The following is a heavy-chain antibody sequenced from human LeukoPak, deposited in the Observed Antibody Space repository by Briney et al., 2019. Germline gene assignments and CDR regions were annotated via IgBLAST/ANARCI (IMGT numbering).Heavy chain of an antibody. CDR2: INHDGTGT. CDR3: ATVSEY. Sequence: GGSLRLSCAASGFTFSNFWMHWVRQVPGKGLVWVSGINHDGTGTYYADSVKGRFTISRDNAKNTVYLQMNGLRAEDTTVYSCATVSEYWGQGTLVTVSS. CDR1: GFTFSNFW. V-gene: IGHV3-74*01. J-gene: IGHJ4*02.